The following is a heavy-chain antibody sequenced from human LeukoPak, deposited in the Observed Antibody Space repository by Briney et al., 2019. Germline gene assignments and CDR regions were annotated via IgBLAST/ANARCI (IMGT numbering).Heavy chain of an antibody. Sequence: PSETLSLTCAVYGGSFSGYYWSWIRQPPGKGLEWLGEINHSGSTNYNPSLKSRVTISVDTSKNQFSLKLSSVTAADTAVYYCARVGYSSGWPDAFDIWGQGTMVTVSS. CDR3: ARVGYSSGWPDAFDI. CDR1: GGSFSGYY. D-gene: IGHD6-19*01. V-gene: IGHV4-34*01. J-gene: IGHJ3*02. CDR2: INHSGST.